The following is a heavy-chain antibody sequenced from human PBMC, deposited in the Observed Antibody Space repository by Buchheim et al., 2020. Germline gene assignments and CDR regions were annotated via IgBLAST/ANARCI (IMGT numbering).Heavy chain of an antibody. J-gene: IGHJ6*02. Sequence: QAQLQQWGAGLLKPSETLSLTCTVSGGSISSYYWSWIRQPPGKGLEWIGYIYYSGSTNYNPSLKSRVTISVDTSKKQFSLKLSSVTAADTAVYYCARRCSGGSCYYAGGDGMDVWGQGTT. CDR1: GGSISSYY. CDR3: ARRCSGGSCYYAGGDGMDV. D-gene: IGHD2-15*01. V-gene: IGHV4-59*08. CDR2: IYYSGST.